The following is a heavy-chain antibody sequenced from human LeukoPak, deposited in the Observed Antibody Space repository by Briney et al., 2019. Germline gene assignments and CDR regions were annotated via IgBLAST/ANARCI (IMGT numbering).Heavy chain of an antibody. Sequence: PSETLSLTCTVSGGSISSGGYYWSWIRQHPGKGLEWIGYIYYSGSTYYNPSLKSRVTISVDTSKNQFSLKLSSVTAADTAVYYCARAAEGLTDYWGQGTLVTVSS. J-gene: IGHJ4*02. CDR3: ARAAEGLTDY. CDR2: IYYSGST. V-gene: IGHV4-30-4*08. CDR1: GGSISSGGYY. D-gene: IGHD6-19*01.